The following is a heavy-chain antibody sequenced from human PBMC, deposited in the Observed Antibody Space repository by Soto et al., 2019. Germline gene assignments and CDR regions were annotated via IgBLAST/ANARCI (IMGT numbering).Heavy chain of an antibody. J-gene: IGHJ3*01. V-gene: IGHV4-59*01. D-gene: IGHD3-3*02. CDR1: GDSITSFF. CDR3: ARVNKLAHKRNAFDL. CDR2: VHYSGST. Sequence: SETLSLTCTVSGDSITSFFWSWVRQPPGKGLEWIGYVHYSGSTNYNPSLKSRLTMSVDTSKNHFSLRLDSVTAADTAVYYCARVNKLAHKRNAFDLWGQGTMVTVSS.